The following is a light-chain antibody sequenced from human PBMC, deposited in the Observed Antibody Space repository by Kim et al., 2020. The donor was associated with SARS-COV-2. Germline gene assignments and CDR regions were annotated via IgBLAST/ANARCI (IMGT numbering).Light chain of an antibody. CDR2: NTN. CDR1: SANIESNA. J-gene: IGLJ1*01. CDR3: AAWDDSLNGYV. V-gene: IGLV1-44*01. Sequence: QSVLTQPPSASGTPGQRVTISCSGSSANIESNAVNWYQQLPGTAPRLLIYNTNQRPSGVPDRFSGSKSGTSASLAISGVQSEDEADYYCAAWDDSLNGYVFGTGTKVTVL.